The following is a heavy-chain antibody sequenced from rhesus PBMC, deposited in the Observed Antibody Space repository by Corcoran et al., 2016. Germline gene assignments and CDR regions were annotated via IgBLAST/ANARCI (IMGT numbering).Heavy chain of an antibody. CDR1: GGSISGYYL. Sequence: QVQLQESGPGVVKPSETLSLTCAVSGGSISGYYLWSWIRQPPGKGLEWIGYIYGGSGSTSYNPSPQSRVIISIGTSKNQFSLKLSSVTAADTAVYYCARDPYSGSWKREIFDYWGQGVLVTVSS. CDR3: ARDPYSGSWKREIFDY. J-gene: IGHJ4*01. D-gene: IGHD6-25*01. CDR2: IYGGSGST. V-gene: IGHV4S7*01.